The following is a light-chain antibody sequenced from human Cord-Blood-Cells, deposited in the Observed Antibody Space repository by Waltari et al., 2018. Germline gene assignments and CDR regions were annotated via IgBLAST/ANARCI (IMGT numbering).Light chain of an antibody. V-gene: IGLV2-14*01. CDR1: SSAVGGYNF. CDR3: SSYTSSSTYV. J-gene: IGLJ1*01. CDR2: DVS. Sequence: QSALPQPASVSGSPGQPIPISCTGTSSAVGGYNFVSWYQQHPGKAPKLMIYDVSNRPSGVSNRFSGSKSGNTASLTISGLQAEDEADYYCSSYTSSSTYVFGTGTKVTVL.